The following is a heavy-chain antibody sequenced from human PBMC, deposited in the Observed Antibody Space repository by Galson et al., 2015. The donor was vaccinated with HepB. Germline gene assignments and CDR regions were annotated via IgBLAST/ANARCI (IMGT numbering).Heavy chain of an antibody. CDR3: ARDRDGYNFFDY. J-gene: IGHJ4*02. D-gene: IGHD5-24*01. V-gene: IGHV3-33*08. Sequence: SLRLSCAGSGFSFSDAWMSWVRQAPGKGLEWVAVIWYNGNNKYYADSVKGRFTISRDNSKNTVYLPMNSLRAEDTAIYYCARDRDGYNFFDYWGQGTLVTVSS. CDR2: IWYNGNNK. CDR1: GFSFSDAW.